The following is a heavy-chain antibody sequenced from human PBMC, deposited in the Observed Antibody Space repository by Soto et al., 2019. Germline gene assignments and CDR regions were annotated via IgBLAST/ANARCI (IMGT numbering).Heavy chain of an antibody. J-gene: IGHJ3*02. CDR3: ARDFPVLYSNSDAFDI. V-gene: IGHV1-18*01. D-gene: IGHD2-2*02. CDR2: ISTDNGNT. CDR1: GYTFTNSG. Sequence: ASVKVSCEASGYTFTNSGISWVRQAPGQGLEWMGWISTDNGNTNYAQHLQGRVSMTTDTSTSTAYMDLRSLRSEDTAVYYCARDFPVLYSNSDAFDIWGQ.